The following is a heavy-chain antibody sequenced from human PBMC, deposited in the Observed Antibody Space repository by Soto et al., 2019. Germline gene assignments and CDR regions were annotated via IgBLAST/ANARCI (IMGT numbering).Heavy chain of an antibody. CDR2: ISGSGGST. D-gene: IGHD1-20*01. CDR1: GFTFSSYA. CDR3: AKVGSITGAADYYYYYMDV. Sequence: EVQLLESGGGLVQPGGSLRLSCAASGFTFSSYAMSWVRQAPGKGLEWVSAISGSGGSTYYADSVKGRFTISRDNSKNTLYLQMNSLRPEDTAVYYCAKVGSITGAADYYYYYMDVWGKGTTVTVSS. J-gene: IGHJ6*03. V-gene: IGHV3-23*01.